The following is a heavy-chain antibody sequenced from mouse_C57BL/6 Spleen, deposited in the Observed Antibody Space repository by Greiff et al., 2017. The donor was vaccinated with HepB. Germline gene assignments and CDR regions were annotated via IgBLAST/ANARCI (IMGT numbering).Heavy chain of an antibody. CDR2: IRNKANGYTT. CDR1: GFTFTDYY. V-gene: IGHV7-3*01. CDR3: ARHVITTVVALDY. J-gene: IGHJ2*01. Sequence: EVMLVESGGGLVQPGGSLSLSCAASGFTFTDYYMSWVRQPPGKALEWLGFIRNKANGYTTEYSASVKGRFTISRDNSQSILYLQMNALRAEDSATYYCARHVITTVVALDYWGQGTTLTVSS. D-gene: IGHD1-1*01.